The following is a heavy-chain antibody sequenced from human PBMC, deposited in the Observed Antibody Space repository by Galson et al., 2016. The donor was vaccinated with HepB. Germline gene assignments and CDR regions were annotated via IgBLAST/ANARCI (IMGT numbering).Heavy chain of an antibody. CDR3: ATRSSGWYYFDY. CDR1: GFSFSDYS. CDR2: ISGGSSYI. V-gene: IGHV3-21*01. J-gene: IGHJ4*02. Sequence: SLRLSCAASGFSFSDYSMNWVRQAPGKGLEWVSSISGGSSYIYYADSVKGRFTISRDNAKSSLYLQMNSLRAEDMAVYYCATRSSGWYYFDYWGQGTLVTVSS. D-gene: IGHD6-19*01.